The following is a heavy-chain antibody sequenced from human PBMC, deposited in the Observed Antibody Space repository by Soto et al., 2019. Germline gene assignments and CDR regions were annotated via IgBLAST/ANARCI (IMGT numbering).Heavy chain of an antibody. CDR2: TNYGSKWSY. Sequence: QTLSLTCAISGDSVSESSVSWNWIRQSPSRGLEWLGRTNYGSKWSYAYAESVRSRITISAGTSKNQFSLHLTSMTAEDTAVYYCAREIEYCTNGVCYYNLWFDPWGQGTLVTVSS. D-gene: IGHD2-8*01. V-gene: IGHV6-1*01. CDR3: AREIEYCTNGVCYYNLWFDP. CDR1: GDSVSESSVS. J-gene: IGHJ5*02.